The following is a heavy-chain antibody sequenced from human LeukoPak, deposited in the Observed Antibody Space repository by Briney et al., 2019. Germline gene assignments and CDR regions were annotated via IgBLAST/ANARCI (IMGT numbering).Heavy chain of an antibody. V-gene: IGHV4-38-2*02. CDR2: IYHSGST. Sequence: SETLSLTCTVSGGSISRHYWGWIRQPPGKGLEWIGSIYHSGSTYYNPSLKSRVTISVDTSKNQFSLKLSSVTAADTAVYHCARAGTMVRGARLDYWGQGTLVTVSS. D-gene: IGHD3-10*01. CDR3: ARAGTMVRGARLDY. J-gene: IGHJ4*02. CDR1: GGSISRHY.